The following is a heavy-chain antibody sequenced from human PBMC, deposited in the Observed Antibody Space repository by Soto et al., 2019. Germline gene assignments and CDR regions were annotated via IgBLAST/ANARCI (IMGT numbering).Heavy chain of an antibody. CDR1: GYTFTSYA. D-gene: IGHD6-19*01. V-gene: IGHV1-3*01. CDR2: INGANGNT. Sequence: QVQLVQSGAEVKKPGASVKVSCKASGYTFTSYAMHWVRQAPGQRLEWMGWINGANGNTKYSQKFQGRVTITRDTSASTADMELSSLRSEDTAVYYCARVSGIAVAEVWGQGTLVTVSS. CDR3: ARVSGIAVAEV. J-gene: IGHJ4*02.